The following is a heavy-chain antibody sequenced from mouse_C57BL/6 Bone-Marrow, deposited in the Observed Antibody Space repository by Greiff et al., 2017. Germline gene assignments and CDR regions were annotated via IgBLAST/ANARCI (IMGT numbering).Heavy chain of an antibody. J-gene: IGHJ3*01. CDR3: ARLHYYGSSYGFAY. V-gene: IGHV5-6*01. CDR2: ISSGGSYT. Sequence: EVHLVESGGDLVKPGGSLTLSCAASGFTFSSYGMSWVRQTPDKRLEWVVTISSGGSYTNYPDSVKGRFSISRDNAKNPLYLQMISLKSEDTAMYYCARLHYYGSSYGFAYWGQGTLVTVSA. CDR1: GFTFSSYG. D-gene: IGHD1-1*01.